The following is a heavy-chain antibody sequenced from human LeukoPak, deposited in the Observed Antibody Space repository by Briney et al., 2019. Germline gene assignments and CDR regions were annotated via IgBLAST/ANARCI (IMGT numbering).Heavy chain of an antibody. J-gene: IGHJ5*02. V-gene: IGHV1-18*01. D-gene: IGHD4-23*01. CDR3: ARESGGNSGYNWFDP. CDR2: ISAYNGNT. Sequence: ASVKVSCKASGYTFTSYGISWVRQAPGQGLEWMGWISAYNGNTNYAQKLQGRVTMTTDTSTSTAYMELRSLRSDDTAVYYCARESGGNSGYNWFDPWGQGTLVTVSS. CDR1: GYTFTSYG.